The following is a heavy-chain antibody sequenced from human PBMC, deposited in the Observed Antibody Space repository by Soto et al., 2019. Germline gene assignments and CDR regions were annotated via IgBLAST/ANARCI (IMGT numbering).Heavy chain of an antibody. CDR1: GFTFSSYS. D-gene: IGHD2-21*01. Sequence: GGSLRLSCAASGFTFSSYSMNWVRQAPGKGLEWVSSISSSSSYIYYADSVKGRFTISRDNAKNSLYLQMNSLRAEDTAVYYCARDRISDCGGDCYHNDAFDIWGQGTMVTGSS. V-gene: IGHV3-21*01. CDR3: ARDRISDCGGDCYHNDAFDI. J-gene: IGHJ3*02. CDR2: ISSSSSYI.